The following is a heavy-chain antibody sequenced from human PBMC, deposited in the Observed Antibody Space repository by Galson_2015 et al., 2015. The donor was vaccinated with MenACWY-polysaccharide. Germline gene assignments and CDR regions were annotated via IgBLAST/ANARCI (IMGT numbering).Heavy chain of an antibody. D-gene: IGHD6-25*01. CDR3: ARYNIAAGDLDY. V-gene: IGHV4-31*03. J-gene: IGHJ4*02. Sequence: TLSLTCTVSGDSTRSGGYYWSWIRQHPGKSLEWMGYIHYRGSTSYNPSLKSRLLISGDASNGQFSLKLSSVTAADTAVYYCARYNIAAGDLDYWAREPWSPSPQ. CDR2: IHYRGST. CDR1: GDSTRSGGYY.